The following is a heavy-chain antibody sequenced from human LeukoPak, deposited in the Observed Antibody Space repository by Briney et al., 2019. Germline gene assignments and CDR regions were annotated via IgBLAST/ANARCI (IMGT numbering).Heavy chain of an antibody. D-gene: IGHD1-26*01. CDR2: INPNSGGT. J-gene: IGHJ3*02. Sequence: ASVKVSCKASGYTSTDYYMHWVRQAPGQGLEWMGWINPNSGGTNYAQKFQGRVTMTRDTSISTGYMDLSRLRSDDTAVYYCARVPAGGIVGIWGQGTVVTVSS. V-gene: IGHV1-2*02. CDR1: GYTSTDYY. CDR3: ARVPAGGIVGI.